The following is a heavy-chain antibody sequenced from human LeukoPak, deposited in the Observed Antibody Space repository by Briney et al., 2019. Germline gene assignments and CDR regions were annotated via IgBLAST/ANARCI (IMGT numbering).Heavy chain of an antibody. Sequence: PGGSLRLSCAASGFTFSSYWMNWVRQAPGKGLEWVSVIYSGGSTYYADSVKGRFTISRDNSKNTLYLQMNSLRAEDTAVYYCARDGVGDFDYWGQGTLVTVSS. CDR3: ARDGVGDFDY. CDR2: IYSGGST. CDR1: GFTFSSYW. V-gene: IGHV3-53*01. J-gene: IGHJ4*02. D-gene: IGHD1-26*01.